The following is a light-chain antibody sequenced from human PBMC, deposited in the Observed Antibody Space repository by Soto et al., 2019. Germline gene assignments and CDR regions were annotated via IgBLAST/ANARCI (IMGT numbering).Light chain of an antibody. J-gene: IGKJ1*01. CDR3: QQYHSTPWT. CDR2: WAS. CDR1: QTVLYSSNNRNY. Sequence: DIVMTQSPDSLAVSLGERATINCKSSQTVLYSSNNRNYLAWYQQKPGQPPKLLIYWASTRESGVPDRFSGSGSGTDFTLTISSLKAEDVAVYYCQQYHSTPWTFGQGTKVEIK. V-gene: IGKV4-1*01.